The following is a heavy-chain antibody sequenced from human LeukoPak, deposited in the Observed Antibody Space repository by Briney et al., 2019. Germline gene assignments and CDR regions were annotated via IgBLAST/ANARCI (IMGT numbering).Heavy chain of an antibody. CDR2: FDPEDGET. V-gene: IGHV1-24*01. J-gene: IGHJ5*02. Sequence: ASVKVSCKVSGYTLTELSMHWVRQAPGKGLEWMGGFDPEDGETIYAQKFQGRVTMIEDTSTDTAYMELSSLRSEDTAVYYCASIDNHCSGGSCHPATGFDPWGQGTLVTVSS. CDR1: GYTLTELS. D-gene: IGHD2-15*01. CDR3: ASIDNHCSGGSCHPATGFDP.